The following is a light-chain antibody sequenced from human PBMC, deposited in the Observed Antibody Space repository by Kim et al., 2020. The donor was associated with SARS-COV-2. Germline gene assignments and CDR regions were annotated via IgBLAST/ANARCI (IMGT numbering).Light chain of an antibody. V-gene: IGKV1-27*01. CDR3: QKYNSAPLT. J-gene: IGKJ4*01. CDR2: AAS. Sequence: DIQMTQSPSSLSASVGDRVTITCRASQGISSYLAWYQQRPGTVPKLLIYAASTLQSGVPSRFSGSGSGTDFTLTISSLQPEDVATYYCQKYNSAPLTFGVGTKVDIK. CDR1: QGISSY.